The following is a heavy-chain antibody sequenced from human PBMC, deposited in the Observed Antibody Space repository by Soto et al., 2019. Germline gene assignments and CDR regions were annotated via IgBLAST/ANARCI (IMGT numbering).Heavy chain of an antibody. CDR2: VTAYADGIGT. CDR3: AKERPSQWLAHFDF. CDR1: GFTFSSFG. Sequence: EVQLLESGGGLVQPGGSLRLSCAASGFTFSSFGMSWVRQAPGKGLEWVSSVTAYADGIGTYYADSVKGRFTISRDNSKNTLYLEMNSLRPEDTALYFCAKERPSQWLAHFDFWGQGTQVTVSS. D-gene: IGHD6-19*01. J-gene: IGHJ4*02. V-gene: IGHV3-23*01.